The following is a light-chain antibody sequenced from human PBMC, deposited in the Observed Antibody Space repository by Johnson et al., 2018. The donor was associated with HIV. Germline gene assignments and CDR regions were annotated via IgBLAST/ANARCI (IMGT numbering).Light chain of an antibody. V-gene: IGLV1-51*01. CDR1: SSNIGNNY. CDR3: GTWDSSLSAGGF. J-gene: IGLJ1*01. CDR2: DNN. Sequence: QSVLTQPPSVSAAPGQKVTISCSGSSSNIGNNYVSWYQQLPGTAPKLLIYDNNKRPSGIPDRFSGSKSGTSATLGITGLQTGDEADYYCGTWDSSLSAGGFFGTGTKVTAL.